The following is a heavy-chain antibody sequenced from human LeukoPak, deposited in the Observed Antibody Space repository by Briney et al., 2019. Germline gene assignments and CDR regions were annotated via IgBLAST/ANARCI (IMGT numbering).Heavy chain of an antibody. CDR2: INTDGSST. J-gene: IGHJ5*02. D-gene: IGHD5-12*01. CDR1: GFTFSNYW. CDR3: ARDLDGYRSGNGA. Sequence: GRSLRLSCAASGFTFSNYWLHWVRQAPGKGLVWVSRINTDGSSTDYADSVKGRFTISRDNAKNTLYLQMNSLRAEDTAVYYCARDLDGYRSGNGAWGQGTLVTVSS. V-gene: IGHV3-74*01.